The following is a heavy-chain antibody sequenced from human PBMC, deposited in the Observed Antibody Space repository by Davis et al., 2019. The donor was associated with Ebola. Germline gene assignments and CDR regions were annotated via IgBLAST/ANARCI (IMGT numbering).Heavy chain of an antibody. J-gene: IGHJ6*03. Sequence: GGSLRLSCQGFGYTFTNYWIGWVRQMPGKGLEWMGIIYPGDSDTTYSPSFQGQVTISADKSITTAYLQWSSLKAADTATYFCVKSGGWDLKRRSDYFYYMGVWGKGTTVIVSS. V-gene: IGHV5-51*01. CDR3: VKSGGWDLKRRSDYFYYMGV. D-gene: IGHD1-26*01. CDR2: IYPGDSDT. CDR1: GYTFTNYW.